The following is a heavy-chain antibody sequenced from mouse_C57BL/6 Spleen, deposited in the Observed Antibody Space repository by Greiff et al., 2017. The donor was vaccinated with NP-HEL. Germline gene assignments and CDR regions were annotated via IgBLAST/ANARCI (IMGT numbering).Heavy chain of an antibody. CDR3: ARVGYYGGDYFDY. V-gene: IGHV5-4*01. Sequence: EVQVVESGGGLVKPGGSLKLSCAASGFTFSSYAMSWVRQTPEKRLEWVATISDGGSYTYYPDNVKGRFTISRDNAKNNLYLQMSHLKSEDTAMYYCARVGYYGGDYFDYWGQGTTLTVSS. CDR2: ISDGGSYT. CDR1: GFTFSSYA. D-gene: IGHD1-2*01. J-gene: IGHJ2*01.